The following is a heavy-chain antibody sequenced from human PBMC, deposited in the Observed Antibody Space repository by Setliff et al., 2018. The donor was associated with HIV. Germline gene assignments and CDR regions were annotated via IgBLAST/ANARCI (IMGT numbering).Heavy chain of an antibody. CDR1: VASLSNRNYY. CDR2: INHRGGT. J-gene: IGHJ1*01. CDR3: AAFPWDCPDLSCHRSFHY. Sequence: KASETLSLTCNVSVASLSNRNYYWAWIRQPPGKGLEWVGEINHRGGTNYNPTFKNRLAMSVDPSKNQFSLHLGSVTAADTAVYYCAAFPWDCPDLSCHRSFHYWDQGALVTVS. D-gene: IGHD2-8*02. V-gene: IGHV4-39*07.